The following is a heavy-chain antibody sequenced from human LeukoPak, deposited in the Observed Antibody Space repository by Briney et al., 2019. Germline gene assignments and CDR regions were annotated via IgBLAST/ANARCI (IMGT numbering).Heavy chain of an antibody. Sequence: ASVKVSCKXSGYTFTGYYMHWVRQAPGQGLEWMGWINPNSGGTNYAQKFQGRVTMTRDTSISTAYMELSRLRSDDTAVYYCARALSLYSNYGYWGQGTLVTVSS. D-gene: IGHD4-11*01. CDR3: ARALSLYSNYGY. V-gene: IGHV1-2*02. CDR2: INPNSGGT. J-gene: IGHJ4*02. CDR1: GYTFTGYY.